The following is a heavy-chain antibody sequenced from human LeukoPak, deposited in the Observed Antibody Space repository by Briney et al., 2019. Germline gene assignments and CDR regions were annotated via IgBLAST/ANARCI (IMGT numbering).Heavy chain of an antibody. Sequence: GGSLRLSCAASGFTVSSNYMSWVRQAPGRGLEWVSVIYSGGSTYYADSVKGRFTISRDNSKNTLYLQMNSLRAEDTAVYYCARDLGSTGFDYWGQGTLVTVSS. J-gene: IGHJ4*02. V-gene: IGHV3-66*01. D-gene: IGHD3-16*01. CDR1: GFTVSSNY. CDR2: IYSGGST. CDR3: ARDLGSTGFDY.